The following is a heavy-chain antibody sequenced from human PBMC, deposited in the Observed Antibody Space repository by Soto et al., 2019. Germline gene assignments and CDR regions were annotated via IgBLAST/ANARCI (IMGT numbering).Heavy chain of an antibody. D-gene: IGHD2-21*02. J-gene: IGHJ4*01. CDR1: GYTFTSYY. CDR3: ATLLLAYCGGDCPMADY. V-gene: IGHV1-69*02. CDR2: IIPILGIA. Sequence: GAPVKVSRKASGYTFTSYYMHWVRQAPGQGLEWMGRIIPILGIANYAQKFQGRVTITADKSTSTAYMELSSLRSEDTAVHYCATLLLAYCGGDCPMADYWG.